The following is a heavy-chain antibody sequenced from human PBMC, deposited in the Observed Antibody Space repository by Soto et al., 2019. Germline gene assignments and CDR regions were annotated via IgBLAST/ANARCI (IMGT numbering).Heavy chain of an antibody. V-gene: IGHV3-15*01. Sequence: GGSLRLSCAASGFTFSNAWMSWVRQAPGKGLEWVGRIKSKTDGGTTDYAAPVKGRFTISRDDSKNTLYLQMNSLKTEDTAVYYCTTPMYYDFWSGYRGGDYWGQGTLVTVSS. CDR1: GFTFSNAW. D-gene: IGHD3-3*01. CDR2: IKSKTDGGTT. CDR3: TTPMYYDFWSGYRGGDY. J-gene: IGHJ4*02.